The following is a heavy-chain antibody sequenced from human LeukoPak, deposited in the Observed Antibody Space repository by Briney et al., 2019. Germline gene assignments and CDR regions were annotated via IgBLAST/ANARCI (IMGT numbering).Heavy chain of an antibody. CDR2: ISSSSSTI. CDR3: ARVGYSSGWTVIYYFDY. V-gene: IGHV3-48*04. J-gene: IGHJ4*02. D-gene: IGHD6-19*01. CDR1: GFTFSSYG. Sequence: GGSLRLSCAASGFTFSSYGMTWVRQAPGKGLEWVSYISSSSSTIYYADSVKGRFTISRDNAKHSLYLQMNSLRAEDTAVYYCARVGYSSGWTVIYYFDYWGQGTLVTVSS.